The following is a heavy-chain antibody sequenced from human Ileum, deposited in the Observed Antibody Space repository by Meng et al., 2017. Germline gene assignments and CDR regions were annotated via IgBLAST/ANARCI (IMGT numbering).Heavy chain of an antibody. D-gene: IGHD3-22*01. V-gene: IGHV4-4*07. Sequence: GSLRLSCTVSGGSISSYYWSWIRQPAGKGLEWIGRIYTSGSTNYNPSLKSRVTMSVDTSKNQFSLKLSSVTAADTAVYYCARDVYYYDSSGYYYSVTDYWGQGTLVTVSS. CDR2: IYTSGST. J-gene: IGHJ4*02. CDR1: GGSISSYY. CDR3: ARDVYYYDSSGYYYSVTDY.